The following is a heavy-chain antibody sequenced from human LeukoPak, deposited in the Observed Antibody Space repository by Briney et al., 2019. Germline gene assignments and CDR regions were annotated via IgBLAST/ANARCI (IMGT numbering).Heavy chain of an antibody. CDR3: ARDYPYYDILTGPSGGMDV. J-gene: IGHJ6*04. D-gene: IGHD3-9*01. CDR2: IIPIFGTA. Sequence: ASVKVSCKASGGTFSSYAISWVRQAPGQGLEWMGGIIPIFGTANYAQKFQGRVTITADKSTSTAYMELSSLRSEDTAVYYCARDYPYYDILTGPSGGMDVWGKGTTVTVSS. V-gene: IGHV1-69*06. CDR1: GGTFSSYA.